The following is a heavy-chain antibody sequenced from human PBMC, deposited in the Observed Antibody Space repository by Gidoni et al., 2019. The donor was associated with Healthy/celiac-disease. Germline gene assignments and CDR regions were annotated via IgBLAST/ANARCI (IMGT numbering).Heavy chain of an antibody. CDR1: GFNFSSYA. CDR3: AGVGETGVVDY. J-gene: IGHJ4*02. D-gene: IGHD7-27*01. CDR2: ISYEGSNK. V-gene: IGHV3-30*04. Sequence: QVQLVESGGGVVQPGRSLRLSCAVSGFNFSSYAMHWVRKAPGKGLEWVAVISYEGSNKYYADSVSGLFTSSRDNSKSTLYLQINSLRSGDTAVYDCAGVGETGVVDYWGQGTLVTVSS.